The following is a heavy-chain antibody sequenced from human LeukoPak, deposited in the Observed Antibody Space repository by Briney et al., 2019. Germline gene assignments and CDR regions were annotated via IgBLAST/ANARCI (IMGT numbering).Heavy chain of an antibody. CDR2: IVVGSGNT. CDR3: AADHSCSDGSCYSPFDY. V-gene: IGHV1-58*02. J-gene: IGHJ4*02. CDR1: GFTFTSSA. D-gene: IGHD2-15*01. Sequence: GTSVKVSCKASGFTFTSSAMQWVRQARGRRLEWIGWIVVGSGNTNYAQKFQERVTITRDMSTSTAYMELSSLRSEDTAVYYCAADHSCSDGSCYSPFDYWGQGTLVTVSS.